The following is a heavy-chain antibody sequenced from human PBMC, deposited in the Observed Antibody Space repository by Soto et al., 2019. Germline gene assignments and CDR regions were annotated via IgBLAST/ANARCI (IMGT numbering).Heavy chain of an antibody. V-gene: IGHV1-2*04. Sequence: ASVKVSCKASGYTFTGYYMHWVRQAPGQGLEWMGWINPNSGGTNYAQKLQGWVTMTRDTSTSTAYMELRSLRSDDTAVYYCAREGPPEDYWGQGTLVTVSS. CDR2: INPNSGGT. J-gene: IGHJ4*02. CDR1: GYTFTGYY. CDR3: AREGPPEDY.